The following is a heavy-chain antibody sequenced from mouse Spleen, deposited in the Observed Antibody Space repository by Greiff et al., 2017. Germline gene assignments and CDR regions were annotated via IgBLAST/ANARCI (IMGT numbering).Heavy chain of an antibody. CDR2: ISYDGSN. D-gene: IGHD1-1*01. V-gene: IGHV3-6*02. CDR3: AREDYYYGSSC. J-gene: IGHJ4*01. Sequence: EVQLQESGPGLVKPSQSLSLTCSVTGYSITSGYYWNWIRQFPGNKLEWMGYISYDGSNNYNPSLKNRISITRDTSKNQFFLKLNSVTTEDTATYYCAREDYYYGSSCWGQGTSVTVSS. CDR1: GYSITSGYY.